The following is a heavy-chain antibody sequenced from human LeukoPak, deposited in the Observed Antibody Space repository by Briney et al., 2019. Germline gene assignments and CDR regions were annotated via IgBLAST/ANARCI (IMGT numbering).Heavy chain of an antibody. J-gene: IGHJ6*03. V-gene: IGHV1-18*01. Sequence: GASVKVSCKASGYTFTSYGISWVRQAPGQGLEWMGWISAYNGNTNYAQKLQGRVTMTTDTSTSTAYMELRSLRSDDTAVYYCARDPSYSSSWYAYYYYYYMDVWGKGTTVTISS. D-gene: IGHD6-13*01. CDR2: ISAYNGNT. CDR1: GYTFTSYG. CDR3: ARDPSYSSSWYAYYYYYYMDV.